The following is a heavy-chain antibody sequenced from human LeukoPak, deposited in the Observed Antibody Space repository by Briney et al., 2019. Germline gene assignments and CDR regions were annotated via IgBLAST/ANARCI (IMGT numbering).Heavy chain of an antibody. J-gene: IGHJ4*02. CDR1: GGTLSDHV. Sequence: SVKVSCKASGGTLSDHVISWVRQAPGHGLEWMGGIIPLKGTSKLTQKLQDRATISADESTNTVYMEVRSLRSGDTALYYCATYDVLTGFEYWGQGTLVIVSS. D-gene: IGHD3-9*01. CDR2: IIPLKGTS. V-gene: IGHV1-69*13. CDR3: ATYDVLTGFEY.